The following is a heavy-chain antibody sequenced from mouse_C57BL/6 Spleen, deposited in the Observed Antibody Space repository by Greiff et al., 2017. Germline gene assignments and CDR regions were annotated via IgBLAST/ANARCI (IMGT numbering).Heavy chain of an antibody. D-gene: IGHD1-1*02. CDR1: GYTFTSYW. Sequence: QVQLQQPGAELVKPGSSVKLSCKASGYTFTSYWMHWVKQRPIQGLEWIGNIDPSDSETHYNQKFKDKATLTVDKSSSTAYMQLSSLTSEDSAVYYCARGRWDYFDYWGQGTTLTVSS. V-gene: IGHV1-52*01. CDR3: ARGRWDYFDY. J-gene: IGHJ2*01. CDR2: IDPSDSET.